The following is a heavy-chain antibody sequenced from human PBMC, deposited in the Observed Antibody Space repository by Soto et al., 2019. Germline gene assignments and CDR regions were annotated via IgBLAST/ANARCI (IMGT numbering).Heavy chain of an antibody. CDR2: ISSSSSYI. J-gene: IGHJ4*02. CDR1: GFTFSSYS. V-gene: IGHV3-21*01. D-gene: IGHD4-17*01. Sequence: GGSLRLSCAASGFTFSSYSMNWVRQAPGKGLEWVSSISSSSSYIYYADSVKGRFTISRDNAKNSLYLQMNSLRAEDTAVYYCARRALHDYGDYPSHFEDWGQGTLVTVSS. CDR3: ARRALHDYGDYPSHFED.